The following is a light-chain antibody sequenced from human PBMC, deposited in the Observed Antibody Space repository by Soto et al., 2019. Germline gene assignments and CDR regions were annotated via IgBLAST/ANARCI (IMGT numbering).Light chain of an antibody. CDR2: RNN. J-gene: IGLJ1*01. Sequence: QSVLTQPPSASGTPGQRVTISCSGSSSNLGTNYVYWYQQLPGTAPKLLIYRNNERPSGVPDRFSGSKSGTSASLAISGLRSEDEADYYCAAWDDRLSGHVFGTGTKVTVL. CDR3: AAWDDRLSGHV. V-gene: IGLV1-47*01. CDR1: SSNLGTNY.